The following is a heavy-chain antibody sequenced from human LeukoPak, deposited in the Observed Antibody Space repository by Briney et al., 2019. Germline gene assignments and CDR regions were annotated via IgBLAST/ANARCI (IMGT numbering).Heavy chain of an antibody. Sequence: PSETLSLTCTVSGASISSGGYYWSWIRQHPGKGLEWIGYIFYSGSTYYNPSLKSRVTISVDTSKNQFSLKLSSVTAADTAVYYCARQWVVVTAIGDYYYYGMDVWGQGTTVTVSS. D-gene: IGHD2-21*02. J-gene: IGHJ6*02. CDR3: ARQWVVVTAIGDYYYYGMDV. CDR1: GASISSGGYY. CDR2: IFYSGST. V-gene: IGHV4-31*03.